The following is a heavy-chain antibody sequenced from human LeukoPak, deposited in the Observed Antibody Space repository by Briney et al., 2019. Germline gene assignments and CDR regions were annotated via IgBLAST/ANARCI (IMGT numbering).Heavy chain of an antibody. CDR2: ISSSGSTI. V-gene: IGHV3-48*03. D-gene: IGHD5-18*01. CDR1: GFTFSTYE. J-gene: IGHJ6*03. Sequence: GGSLRLSCAASGFTFSTYEMNWVRQAPGKGLEWVSYISSSGSTIYYADSVKGRFTISRDNSKNTLYLQMNSLRAEDTAVYYCATKWIQLWSNYMDVWGKGTTVTVSS. CDR3: ATKWIQLWSNYMDV.